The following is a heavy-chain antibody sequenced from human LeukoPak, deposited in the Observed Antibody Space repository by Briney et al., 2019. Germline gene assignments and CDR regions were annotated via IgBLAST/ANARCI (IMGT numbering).Heavy chain of an antibody. Sequence: GESLKISSKGSGYSFTSYWIGWVRQMPGKGLEWMGIIYPGDSDSRYSPSFQGQVTISADKSISTAYLQWSSLKASDTATYYCARLGIDAEMATTTGPFDYWGQGTLVTVSS. CDR3: ARLGIDAEMATTTGPFDY. V-gene: IGHV5-51*01. CDR2: IYPGDSDS. J-gene: IGHJ4*02. CDR1: GYSFTSYW. D-gene: IGHD5-24*01.